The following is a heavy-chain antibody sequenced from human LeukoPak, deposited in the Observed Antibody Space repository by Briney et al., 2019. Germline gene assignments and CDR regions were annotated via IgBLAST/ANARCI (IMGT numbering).Heavy chain of an antibody. J-gene: IGHJ6*03. V-gene: IGHV4-59*11. CDR3: ARANYYYYYMDV. CDR2: IYYSGST. Sequence: KPSQTLSLTCTVSGGSISSHYWSWIRQPPGKGLEWIGYIYYSGSTNYNTSLKSRVTISVDTSKNQFSLKLSSVTAADTAVYYCARANYYYYYMDVWGKGTTVTVSS. CDR1: GGSISSHY.